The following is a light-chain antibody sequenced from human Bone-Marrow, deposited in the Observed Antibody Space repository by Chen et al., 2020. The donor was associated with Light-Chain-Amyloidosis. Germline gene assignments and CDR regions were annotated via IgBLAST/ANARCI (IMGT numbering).Light chain of an antibody. CDR3: TSYTSSGTLYV. CDR1: SSDVGGYNY. Sequence: QSALTPPASVSGPPGQSIAISCTGTSSDVGGYNYVSWYQQHPGKAPKLIIYNVSYRPSGVSNRFSGSKSDNTASLTISGLQAEDEADYYCTSYTSSGTLYVFGTGTKVTVL. V-gene: IGLV2-14*03. CDR2: NVS. J-gene: IGLJ1*01.